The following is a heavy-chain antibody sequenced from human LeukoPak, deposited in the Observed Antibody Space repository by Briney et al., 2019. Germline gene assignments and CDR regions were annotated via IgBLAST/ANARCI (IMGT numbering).Heavy chain of an antibody. Sequence: SETLSLTCAVSGGSISSSNWWSWVRQPPGKGLEWIGEIFYSGSTNYNPSLKSRVTISVDTSKNQFSLKLSSVTAADTAVYYCARVTGYDWESSYDYWGQGTLVTVSS. CDR1: GGSISSSNW. D-gene: IGHD5-12*01. V-gene: IGHV4-4*02. CDR3: ARVTGYDWESSYDY. J-gene: IGHJ4*02. CDR2: IFYSGST.